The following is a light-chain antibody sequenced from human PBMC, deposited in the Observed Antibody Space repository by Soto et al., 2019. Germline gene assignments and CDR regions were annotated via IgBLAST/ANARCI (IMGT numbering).Light chain of an antibody. CDR1: SSDVGGYNY. CDR2: EVS. J-gene: IGLJ1*01. Sequence: QSGLTQPASVSGSPGQSITISCTGTSSDVGGYNYVSWYQQHPGKAPKLMIYEVSNRPSGVSNRFSGSKSGNTASLTTSGLQAEDEADYYCSSYTSGSTRVSGTGTKVTVL. V-gene: IGLV2-14*01. CDR3: SSYTSGSTRV.